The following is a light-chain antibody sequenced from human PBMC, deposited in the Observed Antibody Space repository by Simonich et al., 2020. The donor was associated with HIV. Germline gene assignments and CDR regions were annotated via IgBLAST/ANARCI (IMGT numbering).Light chain of an antibody. Sequence: DIVMTQSPDSLAVSLGERATINCKSSQTFLYSSNNKHYLAWYQQKPGQPPKLLIYWASTRQSGVPDRFSGSGSGTDFTLPISSLQAEDVAVYCCQQYYSTPWTFGQGTKVEIK. CDR3: QQYYSTPWT. V-gene: IGKV4-1*01. J-gene: IGKJ1*01. CDR1: QTFLYSSNNKHY. CDR2: WAS.